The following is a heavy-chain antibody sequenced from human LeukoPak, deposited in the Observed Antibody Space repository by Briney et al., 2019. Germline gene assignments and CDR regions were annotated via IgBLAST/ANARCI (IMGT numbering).Heavy chain of an antibody. V-gene: IGHV4-59*08. CDR2: IYYSGST. Sequence: PSETLSLTCTVSGGSNSSYYWSWIRQPPGKGLEWIGYIYYSGSTNYNPSLKSRVTISVDTSKNQFSLKLSSVTAADTAVYYCARGYFDWFPNWFDPWGQGTLVTVSS. D-gene: IGHD3-9*01. CDR3: ARGYFDWFPNWFDP. J-gene: IGHJ5*02. CDR1: GGSNSSYY.